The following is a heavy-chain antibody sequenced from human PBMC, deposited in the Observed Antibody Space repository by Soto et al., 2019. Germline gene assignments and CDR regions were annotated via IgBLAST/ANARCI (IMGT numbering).Heavy chain of an antibody. J-gene: IGHJ5*02. D-gene: IGHD3-9*01. CDR1: GGSISSGGYY. V-gene: IGHV4-31*03. CDR2: IYYSGST. Sequence: SETLSLTCTVSGGSISSGGYYWSWIRQHPGKGLEWIGYIYYSGSTYYNPSLKSRVTISVDTSKNQFSLKLSSVTAADTAVYYCARAERYFDWPQGGDWFDPWGQGTLVTSPQ. CDR3: ARAERYFDWPQGGDWFDP.